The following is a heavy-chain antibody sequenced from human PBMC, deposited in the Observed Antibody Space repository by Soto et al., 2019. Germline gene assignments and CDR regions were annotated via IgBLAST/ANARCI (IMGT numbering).Heavy chain of an antibody. V-gene: IGHV3-23*01. CDR1: GFTFNDYA. CDR2: IGGRGGNA. Sequence: PGGSLRLSCAASGFTFNDYAINWVRQLPGRGLEYVSGIGGRGGNAFYADSMKGRFIISRDNSKNTVYLQMNNLRVDDSAMYYCAKDRDSGDFAGSFDSWGQGTLVTVSS. CDR3: AKDRDSGDFAGSFDS. J-gene: IGHJ4*02. D-gene: IGHD2-21*02.